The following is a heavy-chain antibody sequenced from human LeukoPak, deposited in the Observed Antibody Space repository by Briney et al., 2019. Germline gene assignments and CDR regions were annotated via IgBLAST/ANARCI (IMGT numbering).Heavy chain of an antibody. Sequence: SETLSLTCTVSGGSISSSSYYWGWIRQPPGKGLEWIGEINHSGSTNYNPSLKSRVTISVDTSKNQFSLKLSSVTAADTALYYCARAVSSTSAEYYYYMDVWGKGTTVTVSS. CDR3: ARAVSSTSAEYYYYMDV. D-gene: IGHD2-2*01. J-gene: IGHJ6*03. CDR1: GGSISSSSYY. V-gene: IGHV4-39*07. CDR2: INHSGST.